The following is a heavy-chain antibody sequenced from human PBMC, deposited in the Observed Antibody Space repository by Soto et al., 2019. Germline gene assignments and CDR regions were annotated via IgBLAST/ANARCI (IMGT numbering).Heavy chain of an antibody. D-gene: IGHD2-15*01. J-gene: IGHJ6*03. Sequence: EVQLVESGGGLVQPGGSLRLSCAAPGFTFRSYNMHWARQATGKGLEWVSAIGTAGDTYYQGPVKGRFTTSRENPKNSLYLQMNSLRAGDTAVYYCARGGYCSGGSCYSGYYYYYMDVWGKGTTVTVSS. CDR2: IGTAGDT. CDR3: ARGGYCSGGSCYSGYYYYYMDV. V-gene: IGHV3-13*01. CDR1: GFTFRSYN.